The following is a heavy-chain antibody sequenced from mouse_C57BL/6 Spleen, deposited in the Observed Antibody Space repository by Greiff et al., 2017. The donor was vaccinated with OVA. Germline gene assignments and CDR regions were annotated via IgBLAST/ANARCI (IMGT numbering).Heavy chain of an antibody. Sequence: EVHLVESGGGLVKPGGSLKLSCAASGFTFSSYAMSWVRQTPEKRLEWVATISDGGSYTYYPDNVKGRYTISRDNAKNNLYLQMSHLMSEDTAVYYYAGVYYGSSYEAMDCWGQGTSVTVSS. CDR2: ISDGGSYT. D-gene: IGHD1-1*01. CDR1: GFTFSSYA. CDR3: AGVYYGSSYEAMDC. J-gene: IGHJ4*01. V-gene: IGHV5-4*01.